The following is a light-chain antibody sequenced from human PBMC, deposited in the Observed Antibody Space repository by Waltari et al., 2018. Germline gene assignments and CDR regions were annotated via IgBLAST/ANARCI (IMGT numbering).Light chain of an antibody. Sequence: QSVLTQPPSASGTPGQRVTIASTGCYANIGRNAVTWYQQPPETAPKLLIYTDNRRPSGVPDRFSGSKSGTSASLAISGLQSEDEADYHCATWDDSLNAWVFGGGTKVTVL. V-gene: IGLV1-44*01. CDR1: YANIGRNA. CDR3: ATWDDSLNAWV. J-gene: IGLJ3*02. CDR2: TDN.